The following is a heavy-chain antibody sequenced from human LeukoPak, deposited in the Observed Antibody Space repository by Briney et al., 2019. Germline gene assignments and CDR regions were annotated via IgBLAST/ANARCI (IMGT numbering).Heavy chain of an antibody. CDR2: INPDSGDT. V-gene: IGHV1-2*02. CDR1: GYTFTAYY. CDR3: ARDRTYYYDSGTSYYFDY. Sequence: GASVKVSCKASGYTFTAYYMHWVRQALGQGLEWMGWINPDSGDTKYAQKFQGRVTMTRDTSISAAYMDLSSLRSDDTAVYYCARDRTYYYDSGTSYYFDYWGQGTLVTVSS. D-gene: IGHD3-10*01. J-gene: IGHJ4*02.